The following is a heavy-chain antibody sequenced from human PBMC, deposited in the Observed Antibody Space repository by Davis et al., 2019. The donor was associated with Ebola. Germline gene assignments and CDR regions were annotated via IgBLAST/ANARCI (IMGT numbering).Heavy chain of an antibody. J-gene: IGHJ4*02. D-gene: IGHD3-10*01. CDR1: GGSISSYY. Sequence: SETLSLTCTVSGGSISSYYWSWIRQPPGKGLEWIGYIYYSGSTNYNPSLKSRVTISVDTSKNHFSLKLNSVSAADTAVYYCAGSPYYFFDLWGQGTLVTVSS. V-gene: IGHV4-59*08. CDR2: IYYSGST. CDR3: AGSPYYFFDL.